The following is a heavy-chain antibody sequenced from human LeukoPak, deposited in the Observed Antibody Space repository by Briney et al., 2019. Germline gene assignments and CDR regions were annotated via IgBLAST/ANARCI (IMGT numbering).Heavy chain of an antibody. CDR3: ARRGVPAASFDY. D-gene: IGHD2-2*01. J-gene: IGHJ4*02. CDR1: GGSFSGYY. V-gene: IGHV4-34*01. Sequence: PSETLSLTCAVYGGSFSGYYWSWIRQPPWKGLEWIGEINHSGSTNYNPSLKSRVTISVDTSKNQFSLKLSSVTAADTAVYYCARRGVPAASFDYWGQGTLVTVSS. CDR2: INHSGST.